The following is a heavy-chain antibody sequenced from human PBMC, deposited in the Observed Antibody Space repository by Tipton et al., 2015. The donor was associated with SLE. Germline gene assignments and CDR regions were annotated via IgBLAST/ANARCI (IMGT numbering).Heavy chain of an antibody. D-gene: IGHD6-19*01. Sequence: TLSLTCTVSGGSISSSSYYWSWIRQPAGKGLEWIGRIYTSGSTNYNPSLKSRVTMSVDTSKNQFSLKLSSVTAADTAVYYCAGTGLIDYWGQGTLVTVSS. J-gene: IGHJ4*02. CDR2: IYTSGST. V-gene: IGHV4-61*02. CDR1: GGSISSSSYY. CDR3: AGTGLIDY.